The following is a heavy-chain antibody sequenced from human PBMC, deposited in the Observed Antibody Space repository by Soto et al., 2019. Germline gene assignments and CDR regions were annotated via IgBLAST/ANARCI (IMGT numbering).Heavy chain of an antibody. Sequence: QVQLVESGGGVVQPGTSLRLSCAASGFTFSSCGMHWVRQAPGKGLEWVAVLSYDGTNGYYADSVKGRFTISRDNSENTXXLQMNSLTTEDTAVYYCAKEVGAAVTTCTNWYFELWGRGTLVTVSS. V-gene: IGHV3-30*18. J-gene: IGHJ2*01. CDR3: AKEVGAAVTTCTNWYFEL. CDR2: LSYDGTNG. CDR1: GFTFSSCG. D-gene: IGHD4-17*01.